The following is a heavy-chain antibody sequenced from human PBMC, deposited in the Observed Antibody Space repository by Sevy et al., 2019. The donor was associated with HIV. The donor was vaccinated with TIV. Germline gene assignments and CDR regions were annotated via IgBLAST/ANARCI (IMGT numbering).Heavy chain of an antibody. J-gene: IGHJ6*02. CDR2: ISAYNGNT. V-gene: IGHV1-18*01. CDR3: ARAPVMVVPAARHYYYGMDV. CDR1: GYTFTSYG. D-gene: IGHD2-2*01. Sequence: ASVKVSCKASGYTFTSYGISWVRQAPGEGLEWMGWISAYNGNTNYAQKLQGRVTMTTYTSTSTAYMELRSLRSDDTAVYYCARAPVMVVPAARHYYYGMDVWGQGTTVTVSS.